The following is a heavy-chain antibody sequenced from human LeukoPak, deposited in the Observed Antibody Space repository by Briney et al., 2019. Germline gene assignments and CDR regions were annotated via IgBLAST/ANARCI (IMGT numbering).Heavy chain of an antibody. CDR2: IYSGGST. CDR1: GFTVSSNY. CDR3: ARGVTMVRGAINYFDY. Sequence: GGSLRLSCAASGFTVSSNYMSWVRQALGKGLEWVSVIYSGGSTYYADSVKGRFTISRDNSKNTLYLQMNSLRAEDTAVYYCARGVTMVRGAINYFDYWGQGTLVTVSS. D-gene: IGHD3-10*01. V-gene: IGHV3-66*02. J-gene: IGHJ4*02.